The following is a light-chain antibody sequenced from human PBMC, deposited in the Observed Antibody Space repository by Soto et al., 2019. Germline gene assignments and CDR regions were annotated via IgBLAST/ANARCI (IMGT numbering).Light chain of an antibody. J-gene: IGLJ1*01. V-gene: IGLV2-8*01. CDR2: EVS. Sequence: QPVLTQPGSGFESRGQSVTISCTGTSSDVGAYNYVSWYQQHPGKAPKLMIYEVSKRPSGVPDRFSGSKSGNTASLTVSGLQAEDEADYYSSSHAGSNNYVFGTVTRSPS. CDR1: SSDVGAYNY. CDR3: SSHAGSNNYV.